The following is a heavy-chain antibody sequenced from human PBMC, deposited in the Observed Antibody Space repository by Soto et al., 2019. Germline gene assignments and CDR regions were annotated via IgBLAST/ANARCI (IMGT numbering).Heavy chain of an antibody. Sequence: ASVKVSCKVSGYTLTELSMHWVRQAPGKGLEWMGGFDPEDGETIYAQKFQGRVTMTEDTSTDTAYMELSSLRSEDTAVYYCATDYSAAGIWGATPSNWFAPWGQGTLVTVSS. J-gene: IGHJ5*02. V-gene: IGHV1-24*01. CDR1: GYTLTELS. D-gene: IGHD6-13*01. CDR2: FDPEDGET. CDR3: ATDYSAAGIWGATPSNWFAP.